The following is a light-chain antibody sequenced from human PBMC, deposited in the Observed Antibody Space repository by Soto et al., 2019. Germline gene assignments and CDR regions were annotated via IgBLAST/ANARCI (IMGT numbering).Light chain of an antibody. CDR2: GAS. Sequence: ETVLTQSPGTLCLSPGERATLSCRASQTIRSSYLAWYQQKPGQAPRLLIYGASSRATDIPDRFSGSGYGTDFTLTISRLEPEDFAVYYCQQCDTSPPTFGGGTKVEIK. V-gene: IGKV3-20*01. CDR1: QTIRSSY. J-gene: IGKJ4*01. CDR3: QQCDTSPPT.